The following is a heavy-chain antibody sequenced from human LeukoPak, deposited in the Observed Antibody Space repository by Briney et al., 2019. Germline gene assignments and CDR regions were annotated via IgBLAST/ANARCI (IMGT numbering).Heavy chain of an antibody. V-gene: IGHV3-74*01. D-gene: IGHD6-19*01. CDR1: GFTFTSYW. CDR3: ARQHTVIAVAVEP. Sequence: GGSLRLSCIASGFTFTSYWMHWVRQAPGKGLVWVSRVNTDGTTTNYADSVKGRFTISRDNAKNTLYLQMNSLRVEDTAVYYCARQHTVIAVAVEPWGQGTLVTVSS. CDR2: VNTDGTTT. J-gene: IGHJ5*02.